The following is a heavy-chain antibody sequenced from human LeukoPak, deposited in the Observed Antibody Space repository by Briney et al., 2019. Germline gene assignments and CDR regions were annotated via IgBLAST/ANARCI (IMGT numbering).Heavy chain of an antibody. CDR3: ARLLGSYYYDSSGYYYYFDY. CDR2: IYTSGST. V-gene: IGHV4-4*07. Sequence: SETLSLTCTVSGGSISSYYWSWIRQPAGKGLEWIGRIYTSGSTNYNPSLKSRVTISVDTSKNQFSLKLSSVTAADTAVYYCARLLGSYYYDSSGYYYYFDYWGQGTLVTVSS. D-gene: IGHD3-22*01. CDR1: GGSISSYY. J-gene: IGHJ4*02.